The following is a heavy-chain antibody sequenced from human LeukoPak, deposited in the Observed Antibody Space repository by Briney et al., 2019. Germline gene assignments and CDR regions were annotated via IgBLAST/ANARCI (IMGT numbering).Heavy chain of an antibody. CDR1: GGTFSSYA. CDR3: ARAQGSSSLHDAFDI. CDR2: IIPILGIA. Sequence: GASVKVSCKASGGTFSSYAISWVRQAPGQGLEWMGRIIPILGIANYAQKFQGRVTITADKSTSTAYMELSSLRSEDTAVYYCARAQGSSSLHDAFDIWGQGTMVTVSS. D-gene: IGHD6-13*01. V-gene: IGHV1-69*04. J-gene: IGHJ3*02.